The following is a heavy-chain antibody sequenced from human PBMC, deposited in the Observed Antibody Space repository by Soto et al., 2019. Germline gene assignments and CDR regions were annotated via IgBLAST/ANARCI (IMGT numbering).Heavy chain of an antibody. J-gene: IGHJ4*02. CDR1: GFTFSSYG. D-gene: IGHD4-17*01. Sequence: QVQLVESGGGVVQPGRSLRLSCAASGFTFSSYGMHWVRQAPGKGLEWVAVISYDGSNKYYADSVKGRFTISRDNSKNTLYLQMNSLRAEDTAVYYCARLWDGDFVYYFDYWGQGTPVTVSS. V-gene: IGHV3-30*03. CDR3: ARLWDGDFVYYFDY. CDR2: ISYDGSNK.